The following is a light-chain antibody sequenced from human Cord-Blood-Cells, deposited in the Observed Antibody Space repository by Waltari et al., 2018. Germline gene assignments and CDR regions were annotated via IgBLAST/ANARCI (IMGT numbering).Light chain of an antibody. J-gene: IGLJ2*01. V-gene: IGLV2-14*01. Sequence: QSALTQPASVSGSPGQSITISCTGTSSDVGGYNYVSWYQQHPGKAPKLMIYDVSNRPSGFANPFSGSKSGNTASLTISGLQAEDEADYYCSSSTSSSVVFGGGTTLTVL. CDR1: SSDVGGYNY. CDR2: DVS. CDR3: SSSTSSSVV.